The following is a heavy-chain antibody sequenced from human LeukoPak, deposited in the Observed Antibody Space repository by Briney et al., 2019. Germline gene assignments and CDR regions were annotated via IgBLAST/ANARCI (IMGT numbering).Heavy chain of an antibody. J-gene: IGHJ4*02. D-gene: IGHD5-18*01. V-gene: IGHV4-34*01. Sequence: PSETLSLTCAAYGGSFSGYYWSWIRQPPGKGLEWIGEINHSGSTNYNPSLKSRVTISVDTSKNQFSLKLSSVTAADTAVYYCARHAQLWLPFDYWGQGTLVTVSS. CDR2: INHSGST. CDR1: GGSFSGYY. CDR3: ARHAQLWLPFDY.